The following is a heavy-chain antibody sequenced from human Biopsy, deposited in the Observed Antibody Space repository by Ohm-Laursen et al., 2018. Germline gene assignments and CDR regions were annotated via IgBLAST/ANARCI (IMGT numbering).Heavy chain of an antibody. J-gene: IGHJ4*02. V-gene: IGHV1-2*02. CDR2: INPQSGGE. CDR1: ANIFTDYY. Sequence: ASVKVSCKPSANIFTDYYMHWVRQAPGQGLEWMGWINPQSGGEHYAQKFKDRVTMTRDTSISTAYMELSSLRSDDTAVYYCASKLDYSSGYPYWGQGTLVTVSS. CDR3: ASKLDYSSGYPY. D-gene: IGHD3-22*01.